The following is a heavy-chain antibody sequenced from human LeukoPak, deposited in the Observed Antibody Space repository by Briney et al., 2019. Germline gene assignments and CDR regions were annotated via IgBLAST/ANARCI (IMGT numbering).Heavy chain of an antibody. V-gene: IGHV4-59*12. CDR3: ARYLTTIAAFDY. CDR1: GGSISSYY. D-gene: IGHD6-13*01. CDR2: IYYSGST. J-gene: IGHJ4*02. Sequence: SETLSLTRTVSGGSISSYYWSWIRQPPGKGLEWIGYIYYSGSTNYNPSLKSRVTISVDTSKNQFSLKLSSVTAADTAVYYCARYLTTIAAFDYWGQGSLVTVSS.